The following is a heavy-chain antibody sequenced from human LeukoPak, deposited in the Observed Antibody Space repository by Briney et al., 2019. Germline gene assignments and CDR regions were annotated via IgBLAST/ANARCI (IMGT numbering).Heavy chain of an antibody. J-gene: IGHJ5*02. CDR1: GGSISSSSYY. V-gene: IGHV4-61*01. Sequence: SETLSLTCTVSGGSISSSSYYWSWIRQPPGKGLEWIGYIYYSGSTNYNPSLKSRVTISVDTSKNQFSLKLSSVTAADTAVYYCARDSYYSFDPWGQGTLVTVSS. D-gene: IGHD1-26*01. CDR2: IYYSGST. CDR3: ARDSYYSFDP.